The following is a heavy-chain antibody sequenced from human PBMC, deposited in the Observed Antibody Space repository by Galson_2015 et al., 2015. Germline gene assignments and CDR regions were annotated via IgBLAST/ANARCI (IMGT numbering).Heavy chain of an antibody. V-gene: IGHV1-3*01. CDR2: INAGNGNT. Sequence: SVKVSCKASGYTFTNYAMHWVRQAPGQRLEWMGWINAGNGNTKYSQKFQGRVTIARDTSASTAYMDPSSLSSEDTAVYYCAGGLFLTDAFDPWGQGTMVTVAS. J-gene: IGHJ3*01. D-gene: IGHD2-15*01. CDR3: AGGLFLTDAFDP. CDR1: GYTFTNYA.